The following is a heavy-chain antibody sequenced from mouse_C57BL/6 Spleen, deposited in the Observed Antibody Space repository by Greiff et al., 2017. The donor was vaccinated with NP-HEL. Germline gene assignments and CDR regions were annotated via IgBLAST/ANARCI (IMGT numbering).Heavy chain of an antibody. D-gene: IGHD1-1*02. V-gene: IGHV1-52*01. Sequence: VQLQQPGAELVRPGSSVKLSCKASGYTFTSYWMHWVKQRPIQGLEWIGNIDPSDSETHYNQKFKDKATLTVDKSSSTAYMQLSSLTSEDSAVYYCARLGVVRYFDVWGTGTTVTVSS. CDR1: GYTFTSYW. J-gene: IGHJ1*03. CDR3: ARLGVVRYFDV. CDR2: IDPSDSET.